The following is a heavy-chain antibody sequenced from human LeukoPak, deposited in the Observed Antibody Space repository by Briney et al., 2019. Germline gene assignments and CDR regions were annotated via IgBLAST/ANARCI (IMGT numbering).Heavy chain of an antibody. CDR3: ARGDIVVKEFDP. Sequence: PSETLSLTCTVSGGSISSSSYYWGWIRQPPGKGLEWIGSIYYSGSTYYNPSLKSRVTISVDTSKNQFSLKLNSVTAAATAVYYCARGDIVVKEFDPWGQGTLVTVSS. CDR2: IYYSGST. D-gene: IGHD2-21*01. CDR1: GGSISSSSYY. V-gene: IGHV4-39*07. J-gene: IGHJ5*02.